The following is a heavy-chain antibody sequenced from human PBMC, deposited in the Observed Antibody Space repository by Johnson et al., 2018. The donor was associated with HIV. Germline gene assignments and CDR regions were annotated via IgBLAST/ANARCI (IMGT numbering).Heavy chain of an antibody. Sequence: QVQLVESGGGWVKPGGSLRLSCAASGFIFSDSYMSWIRQAPGKGLEWLSYITASGSPIYYADSVRGRFPISRDNAKNSLYLQMNSLKTEDTAVYYCTTDPPPYYYDSSGPDAFDIWGQGTMVTVSS. CDR2: ITASGSPI. CDR1: GFIFSDSY. CDR3: TTDPPPYYYDSSGPDAFDI. J-gene: IGHJ3*02. V-gene: IGHV3-11*01. D-gene: IGHD3-22*01.